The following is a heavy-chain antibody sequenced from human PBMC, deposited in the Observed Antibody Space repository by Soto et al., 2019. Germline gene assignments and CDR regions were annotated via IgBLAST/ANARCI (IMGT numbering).Heavy chain of an antibody. Sequence: QVQLQESGPGLVKPSETLSLTCTVSGGSISGGVHSWSWIRQPPGKGLEWIGHIFDSGSTYYNPSLTSRLTISVDTSQNQFSLRLSSVTAADTAVYYCAREIMPLTNDWYFDLWGRGTLVTVSS. CDR3: AREIMPLTNDWYFDL. CDR1: GGSISGGVHS. V-gene: IGHV4-30-4*01. J-gene: IGHJ2*01. CDR2: IFDSGST. D-gene: IGHD2-8*01.